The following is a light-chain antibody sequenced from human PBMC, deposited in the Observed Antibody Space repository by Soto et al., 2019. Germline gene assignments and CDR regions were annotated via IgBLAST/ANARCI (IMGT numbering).Light chain of an antibody. J-gene: IGLJ1*01. CDR1: SSDVGGYND. CDR2: DVS. Sequence: QSALTQPASVSGSPGQSITISCTGTSSDVGGYNDVSWYQQHPGKAPKLMIYDVSNRPSGVSNRFSGSKSGNTASLTISGLQAEDEADYYCRSYTSSSTPLVFGTGTKVTVL. CDR3: RSYTSSSTPLV. V-gene: IGLV2-14*01.